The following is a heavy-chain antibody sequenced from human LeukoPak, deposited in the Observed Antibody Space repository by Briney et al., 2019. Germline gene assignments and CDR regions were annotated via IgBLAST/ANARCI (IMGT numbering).Heavy chain of an antibody. CDR3: ARQPLHYYDSSGYYFLFDY. J-gene: IGHJ4*02. CDR2: ISAYNGNT. D-gene: IGHD3-22*01. Sequence: ASVKVSCKASGYTFTSYVISTVRQAPRHGLEWMGWISAYNGNTNYAQKLQDRVTMTTDTSTSTAYMELRSLRSDDTAVYYCARQPLHYYDSSGYYFLFDYWGQGTMVTVSS. V-gene: IGHV1-18*01. CDR1: GYTFTSYV.